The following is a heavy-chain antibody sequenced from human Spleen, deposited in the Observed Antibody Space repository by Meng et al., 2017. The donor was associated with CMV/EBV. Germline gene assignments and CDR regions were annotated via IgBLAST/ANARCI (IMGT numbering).Heavy chain of an antibody. CDR2: IKEDGSEQ. CDR1: GFTFSNYY. J-gene: IGHJ4*02. CDR3: ARGSGGYVGDYFDY. Sequence: GGSLRLSCTASGFTFSNYYMEWVRQAPGKGLEWVANIKEDGSEQFYVGSVRGRSTISRDNAKNSLYLQMNNLRVEDTAVYYCARGSGGYVGDYFDYWGQGTLVTVSS. D-gene: IGHD5-12*01. V-gene: IGHV3-7*01.